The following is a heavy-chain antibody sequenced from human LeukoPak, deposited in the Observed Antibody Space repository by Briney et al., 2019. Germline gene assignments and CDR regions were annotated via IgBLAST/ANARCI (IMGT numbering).Heavy chain of an antibody. V-gene: IGHV3-7*01. CDR3: ARSYYGSGDL. CDR2: IKQDGSEK. J-gene: IGHJ4*02. D-gene: IGHD3-10*01. Sequence: GGSLRLSCAASGFTFRSYGIHWVRQAPGKGLEWVANIKQDGSEKYYVDSVKGRFTISRDNAKNSLYLQMNSLRAEDTAVYYCARSYYGSGDLWGQGTLVTVSS. CDR1: GFTFRSYG.